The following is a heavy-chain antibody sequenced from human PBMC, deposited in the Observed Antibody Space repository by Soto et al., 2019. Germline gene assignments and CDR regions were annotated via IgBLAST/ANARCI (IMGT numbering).Heavy chain of an antibody. CDR1: GGTFSSYA. V-gene: IGHV1-69*13. CDR2: IIPIFGTA. CDR3: ARPPLYSSSWYAFDI. D-gene: IGHD6-13*01. Sequence: ASVKVSCKASGGTFSSYAISWVRQAPGQGLEWMGGIIPIFGTANYAQKFQGRVTITADESTSTAYMELSSLRSEDTAVYYCARPPLYSSSWYAFDIWGQGTMVIVSS. J-gene: IGHJ3*02.